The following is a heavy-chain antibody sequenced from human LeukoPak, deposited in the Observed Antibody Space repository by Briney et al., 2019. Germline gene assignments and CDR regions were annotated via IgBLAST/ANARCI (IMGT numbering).Heavy chain of an antibody. CDR3: ARDRVVGATAPSGFDY. J-gene: IGHJ4*02. Sequence: PGGSLRLSCAASGFTFSDYNMRWIRQAPGKGLEWVSSISRSGSTKYYADSVKGRFTISRDNAKNSLYLQMNSLRAEDTAVYYCARDRVVGATAPSGFDYWGQGTLVTVSS. CDR2: ISRSGSTK. V-gene: IGHV3-11*04. D-gene: IGHD1-26*01. CDR1: GFTFSDYN.